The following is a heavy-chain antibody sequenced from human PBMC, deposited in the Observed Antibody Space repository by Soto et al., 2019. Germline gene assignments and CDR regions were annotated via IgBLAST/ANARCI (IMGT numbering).Heavy chain of an antibody. CDR2: ISGYNGNT. D-gene: IGHD1-26*01. Sequence: GASVKVSCKASGYTFTSYGISWVRQAPGQGLEWMGWISGYNGNTKYAQKLQGRVTMTTDTSTSTAYMELRSLRSDDTAVYYCAGYLGGQIVYFWGQVTLVIFSS. V-gene: IGHV1-18*01. CDR1: GYTFTSYG. J-gene: IGHJ4*02. CDR3: AGYLGGQIVYF.